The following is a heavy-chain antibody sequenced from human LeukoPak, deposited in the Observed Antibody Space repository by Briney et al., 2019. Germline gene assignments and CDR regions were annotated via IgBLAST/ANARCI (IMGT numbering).Heavy chain of an antibody. D-gene: IGHD3-10*01. J-gene: IGHJ6*02. CDR2: ISSDGSKI. Sequence: GGSLRLSCVASGFTFSGYAMHWVRQAPGKGLEWVAIISSDGSKIYYADSVKGRFTISRDNSKNTLYLQMNSLRAEDTAVYYCARDRGSLYSYGMDVWGQGTTVTVSS. CDR3: ARDRGSLYSYGMDV. CDR1: GFTFSGYA. V-gene: IGHV3-30*04.